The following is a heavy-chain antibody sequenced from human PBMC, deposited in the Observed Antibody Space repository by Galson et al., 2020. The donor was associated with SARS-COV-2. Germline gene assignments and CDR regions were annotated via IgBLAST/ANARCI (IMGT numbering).Heavy chain of an antibody. CDR2: ISYDGSNK. J-gene: IGHJ4*02. CDR1: GFTFSSYA. D-gene: IGHD6-19*01. Sequence: GGSLRLSCAASGFTFSSYAMHWVRQAPGKGLEWVAVISYDGSNKYYADSVKGRFTISRDNSKNTLYLQMNSLRAEDTAVYYCARELKASGWYVDYWGQGTLVTVSS. CDR3: ARELKASGWYVDY. V-gene: IGHV3-30*04.